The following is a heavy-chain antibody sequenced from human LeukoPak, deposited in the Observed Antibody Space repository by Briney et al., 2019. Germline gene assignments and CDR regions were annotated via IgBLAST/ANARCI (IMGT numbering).Heavy chain of an antibody. V-gene: IGHV3-21*01. CDR2: ISSSSSYI. J-gene: IGHJ3*02. D-gene: IGHD3-22*01. CDR3: ARAPMYYYDRTAHAFDI. CDR1: GFSFSSYS. Sequence: PGGSLRLSCAASGFSFSSYSMNWVRQAPGKGLEWVSSISSSSSYIYYADSVKGRFTISRDNAKNSLYLQMNSLRAEDTAVYYCARAPMYYYDRTAHAFDIWGQGTMVTVSS.